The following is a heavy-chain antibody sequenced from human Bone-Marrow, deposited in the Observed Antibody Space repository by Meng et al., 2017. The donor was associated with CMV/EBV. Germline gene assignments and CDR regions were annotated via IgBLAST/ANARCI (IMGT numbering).Heavy chain of an antibody. V-gene: IGHV3-9*01. CDR1: GFTFDDYA. CDR2: ISWNSGSI. Sequence: LSLTCAASGFTFDDYAMHWVRQAPGKGLEWVSGISWNSGSIGYADSVKGRFTISRDNSKNTLYLQMNSLRAEDTAVYYCARDGYGDYSNWFDPWGQGTLVTVSS. D-gene: IGHD4-17*01. J-gene: IGHJ5*02. CDR3: ARDGYGDYSNWFDP.